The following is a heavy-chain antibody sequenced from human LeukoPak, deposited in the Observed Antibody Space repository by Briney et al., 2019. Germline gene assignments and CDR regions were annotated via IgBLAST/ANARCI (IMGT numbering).Heavy chain of an antibody. CDR3: AKKNFTSGSYPNWFDP. D-gene: IGHD3-10*01. CDR2: IYYSGST. CDR1: GGSISTYY. J-gene: IGHJ5*02. V-gene: IGHV4-59*08. Sequence: SETLSLTCTVSGGSISTYYWSWIRQPPGKGLEWIGYIYYSGSTNYNPSLKSRVTISVDTSKNQFSLKLSSVTAADTAVYYCAKKNFTSGSYPNWFDPWGQGTLVTVSS.